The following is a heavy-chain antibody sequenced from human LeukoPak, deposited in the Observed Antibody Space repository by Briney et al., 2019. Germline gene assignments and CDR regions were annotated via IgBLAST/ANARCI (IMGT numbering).Heavy chain of an antibody. CDR1: GYTFTSYG. CDR3: ARYNGYSSGWYVPNPTFDY. V-gene: IGHV1-18*04. J-gene: IGHJ4*02. Sequence: GASVKVSCKASGYTFTSYGISWVRQASGQGLEWMGWISAYNGNTNYAQKLQGRVTMTTDTSTSTAYMELRSLRSDDTAVYYCARYNGYSSGWYVPNPTFDYWGQGTLVTVSS. CDR2: ISAYNGNT. D-gene: IGHD6-19*01.